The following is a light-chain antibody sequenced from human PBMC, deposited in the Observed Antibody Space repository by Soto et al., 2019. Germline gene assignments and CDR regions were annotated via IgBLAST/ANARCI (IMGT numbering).Light chain of an antibody. CDR2: DAS. J-gene: IGKJ1*01. Sequence: DIQLTQSPSTLSASVGDRVTITCRASQSMNSWLAWYQQKPGEAPKVLIYDASSLESGVPSRFSSSGSGTEFTLTIGSLQPEDFATYYCLRYNAFSQTFGQGTKVEI. CDR1: QSMNSW. V-gene: IGKV1-5*01. CDR3: LRYNAFSQT.